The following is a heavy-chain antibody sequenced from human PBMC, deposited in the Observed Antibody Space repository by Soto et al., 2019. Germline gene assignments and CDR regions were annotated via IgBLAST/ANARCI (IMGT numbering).Heavy chain of an antibody. D-gene: IGHD5-18*01. CDR2: IKQDGTEK. CDR3: ARGDTPMITGMDSFDI. J-gene: IGHJ3*02. Sequence: GGSLRLSCAASGFTFSRYWMNWVRQAPGKGLEWVANIKQDGTEKNYVDSVKGRFTISRDNAKNSLYLQMDSLRAEDTAVYFCARGDTPMITGMDSFDIWGQGTLVTVSS. CDR1: GFTFSRYW. V-gene: IGHV3-7*01.